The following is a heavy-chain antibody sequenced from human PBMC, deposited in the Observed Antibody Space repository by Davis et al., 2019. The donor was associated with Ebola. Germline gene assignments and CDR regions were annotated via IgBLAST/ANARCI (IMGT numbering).Heavy chain of an antibody. CDR1: GFSLSTSGVG. Sequence: SGPTLVKPTQTLTLTCTFSGFSLSTSGVGVGWIRQPPGKALEWLALIYWNDDKRYSPSLKSRLTITKDTSKNQVVLTMTNMDPVDTATYYCARSYSYGYVFENWGQGTLVTVSS. CDR2: IYWNDDK. CDR3: ARSYSYGYVFEN. D-gene: IGHD5-18*01. J-gene: IGHJ4*02. V-gene: IGHV2-5*01.